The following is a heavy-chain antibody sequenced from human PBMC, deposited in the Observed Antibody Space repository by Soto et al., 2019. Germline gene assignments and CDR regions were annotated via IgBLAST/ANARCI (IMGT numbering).Heavy chain of an antibody. V-gene: IGHV4-34*01. CDR2: AHPSGST. CDR1: RASLVDHY. D-gene: IGHD3-10*01. Sequence: SETLTLTCAAFRASLVDHYWAWIRQSPDKGLEWIGQAHPSGSTDYNPSLKSRLTLSLDTSKTQFSLKVASVTAADTAVYFCARGKPSRYRFGPRNFFDYGLDVWGPGTTVTVSS. CDR3: ARGKPSRYRFGPRNFFDYGLDV. J-gene: IGHJ6*02.